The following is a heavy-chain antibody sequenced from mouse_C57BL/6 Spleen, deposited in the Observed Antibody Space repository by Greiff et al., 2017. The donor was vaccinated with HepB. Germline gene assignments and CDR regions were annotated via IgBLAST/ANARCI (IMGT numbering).Heavy chain of an antibody. V-gene: IGHV5-16*01. Sequence: DVHLVESEGGLVQPGSSMKLSCTASGFTFSDYYMAWVRQVPEKGLEWVANINYDGSSTYYLDSLKSRFIISRDNAKNILYLQMSSLKSEDTATYYCARGGGKSVFFFDYWGQGTTLTVSS. CDR3: ARGGGKSVFFFDY. CDR2: INYDGSST. J-gene: IGHJ2*01. CDR1: GFTFSDYY.